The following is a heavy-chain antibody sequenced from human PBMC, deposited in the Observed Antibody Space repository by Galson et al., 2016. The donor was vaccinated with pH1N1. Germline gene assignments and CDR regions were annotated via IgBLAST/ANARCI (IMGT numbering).Heavy chain of an antibody. CDR1: GGSISSYY. Sequence: SETLSLTCTVSGGSISSYYWSWIRQPAGKGLEWTGHIYTSGSTNYNPSLKSRVTMSVDTSKNQFSLKLSSVTAADTAVYYCARLDYTELWFHFDYWGQGTLVTVSS. J-gene: IGHJ4*02. V-gene: IGHV4-4*07. D-gene: IGHD5-18*01. CDR3: ARLDYTELWFHFDY. CDR2: IYTSGST.